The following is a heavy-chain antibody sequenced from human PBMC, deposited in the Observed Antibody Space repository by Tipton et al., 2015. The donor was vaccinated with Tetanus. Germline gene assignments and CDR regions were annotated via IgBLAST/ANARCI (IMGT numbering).Heavy chain of an antibody. Sequence: QLVQSGAEVKKAGASVRVSCKGSGYGITDYYLHWVRQAPGEGLEWMGWISPKFGRTKYSHNFQARLTMTSDTSINTAYMELSSLTSDDTAMYFCVKEGAAAGWFDYWGQGALVTVSS. CDR3: VKEGAAAGWFDY. V-gene: IGHV1-2*02. CDR2: ISPKFGRT. CDR1: GYGITDYY. J-gene: IGHJ4*02. D-gene: IGHD6-13*01.